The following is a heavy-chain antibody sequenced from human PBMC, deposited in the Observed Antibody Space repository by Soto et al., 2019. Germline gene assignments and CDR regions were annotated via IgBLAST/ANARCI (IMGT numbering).Heavy chain of an antibody. D-gene: IGHD1-7*01. Sequence: PRLSCAASGFTCNNYAMSWVRQAPGKGLEWVSAISANGQGIYYADSVKGRFIISRDSSKNTVFLHMDSLTAEDTAVYYCAKDRNYPRDQFHNWGQGALVTVSS. V-gene: IGHV3-23*01. CDR2: ISANGQGI. CDR1: GFTCNNYA. CDR3: AKDRNYPRDQFHN. J-gene: IGHJ4*02.